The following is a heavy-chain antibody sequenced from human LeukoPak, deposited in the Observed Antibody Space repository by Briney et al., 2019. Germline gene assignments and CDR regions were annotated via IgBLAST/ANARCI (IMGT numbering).Heavy chain of an antibody. CDR1: GGTFSSYA. V-gene: IGHV1-69*13. CDR2: IIPIFGTA. Sequence: GASVKVSCKASGGTFSSYAISWVRQAPGQGLEWMGGIIPIFGTANYAQKFQGRVTITADESTSTAYMVLSSLRSEDTAMYYCARGLSAGGYSSYYLDYWGQGTLVTVSS. J-gene: IGHJ4*02. D-gene: IGHD5-18*01. CDR3: ARGLSAGGYSSYYLDY.